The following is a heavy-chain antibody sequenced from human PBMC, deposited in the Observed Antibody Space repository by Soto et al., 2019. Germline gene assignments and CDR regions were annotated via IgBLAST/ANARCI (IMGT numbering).Heavy chain of an antibody. CDR2: ISGSGGST. V-gene: IGHV3-23*01. D-gene: IGHD6-19*01. CDR1: GFTFSSYA. J-gene: IGHJ2*01. CDR3: AESPYSSGWYYWYFDL. Sequence: EVQLLESGGGLVQPGGSLRLSCAASGFTFSSYAMSWVRHAPGKGLEWVSAISGSGGSTYYADSVKGRFTISRDNSKNTLYLQMNSLRAEDTAVYYCAESPYSSGWYYWYFDLWGRGTLVTVSS.